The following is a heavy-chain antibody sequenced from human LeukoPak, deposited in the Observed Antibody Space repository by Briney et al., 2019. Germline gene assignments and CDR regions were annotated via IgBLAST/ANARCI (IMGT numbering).Heavy chain of an antibody. CDR2: IKEDGTEA. CDR3: AKEGRSLQTY. D-gene: IGHD5-24*01. Sequence: GGSLRLSCAASGFTFSTYWMSWVRQAPGKGLEWVANIKEDGTEAYYVDSVKGRFTISRDNAKNSLYLQMNSLRVEDTAVYYCAKEGRSLQTYWGQGTLVTVSS. V-gene: IGHV3-7*03. CDR1: GFTFSTYW. J-gene: IGHJ4*02.